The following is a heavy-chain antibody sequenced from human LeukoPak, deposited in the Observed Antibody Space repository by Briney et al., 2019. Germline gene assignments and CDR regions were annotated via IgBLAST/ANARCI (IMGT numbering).Heavy chain of an antibody. CDR3: AKGVVPAAIGTWFDP. V-gene: IGHV3-30*18. CDR1: GFTFSSYG. J-gene: IGHJ5*02. D-gene: IGHD2-2*01. Sequence: GGSLRLSCAASGFTFSSYGMHWVRQAPGKGLEWVAVISYDGSNKYYADSVKGRFTISRDNSKNTLYLQMNSLRAEETAVYYCAKGVVPAAIGTWFDPWGQGTLVTVSS. CDR2: ISYDGSNK.